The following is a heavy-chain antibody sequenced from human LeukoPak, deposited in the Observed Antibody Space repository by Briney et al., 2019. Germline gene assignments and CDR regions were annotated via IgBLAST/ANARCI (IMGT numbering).Heavy chain of an antibody. V-gene: IGHV3-23*01. Sequence: GGSLRLSCAASGFTFSSYAMSWVRQAPGKGLEWVSGISGSDGSTYYADSVKGRFTISRDNAKNSLYLQMNSLRAEDTAVYYCARGYCSSTSCYMIDYWGQGTLVTVSS. D-gene: IGHD2-2*02. J-gene: IGHJ4*02. CDR3: ARGYCSSTSCYMIDY. CDR2: ISGSDGST. CDR1: GFTFSSYA.